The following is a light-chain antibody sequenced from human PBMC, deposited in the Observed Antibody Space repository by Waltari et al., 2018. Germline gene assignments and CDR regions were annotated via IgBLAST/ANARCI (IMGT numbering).Light chain of an antibody. Sequence: QSALTQPASVSGSPGQSITISCTGTSRDVGGYDCVSWYQHHPGKAPKLIIFEVSNRPSGVSHRFSGSKSVNTASLTISGLQAEDEADYYCSSYISSSTLEVFGGGTKLTVL. J-gene: IGLJ2*01. V-gene: IGLV2-14*01. CDR1: SRDVGGYDC. CDR3: SSYISSSTLEV. CDR2: EVS.